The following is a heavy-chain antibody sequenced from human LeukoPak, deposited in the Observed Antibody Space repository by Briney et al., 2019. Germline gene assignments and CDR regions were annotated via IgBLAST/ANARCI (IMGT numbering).Heavy chain of an antibody. Sequence: TGGSLRLSCAASGFTFSSYSMNWVRQAPGKGLEWVSVISGSGGSTYYADSVKGRFTISRDNSKNTLYLQMNSLRAEDTAVYYCAKDGSSSWYYYFDYWGQGTLVTVSS. CDR1: GFTFSSYS. CDR3: AKDGSSSWYYYFDY. CDR2: ISGSGGST. V-gene: IGHV3-23*01. D-gene: IGHD6-13*01. J-gene: IGHJ4*02.